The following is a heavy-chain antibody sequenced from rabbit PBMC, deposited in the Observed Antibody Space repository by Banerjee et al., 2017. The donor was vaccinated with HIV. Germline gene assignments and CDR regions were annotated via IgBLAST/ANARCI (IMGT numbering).Heavy chain of an antibody. CDR2: IDAGSSGST. CDR1: GFTISSYH. CDR3: ARSGASYGWAFDL. V-gene: IGHV1S40*01. J-gene: IGHJ4*01. Sequence: QSLEESGGGLVTPGGTLTLTCTASGFTISSYHMCWVRQAPGKGLEWIACIDAGSSGSTYYASWAKGRFTISKTSSTTVTLQVTSLTAADTATYFCARSGASYGWAFDLWGPGTLVTVS. D-gene: IGHD3-1*01.